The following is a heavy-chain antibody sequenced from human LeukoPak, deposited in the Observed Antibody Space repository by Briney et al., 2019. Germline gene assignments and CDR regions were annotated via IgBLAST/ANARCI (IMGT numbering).Heavy chain of an antibody. Sequence: GGSLRLSCAASGFTVSSNYMSWVRQAPGKGLEWVSVIYSGGTTNYADSVKGRFTISRDNSKNTLYLQVNSLRAEDTAIYFCARFLSYYYGLDVWGQGTTVTVSS. CDR1: GFTVSSNY. J-gene: IGHJ6*02. CDR3: ARFLSYYYGLDV. V-gene: IGHV3-66*01. CDR2: IYSGGTT.